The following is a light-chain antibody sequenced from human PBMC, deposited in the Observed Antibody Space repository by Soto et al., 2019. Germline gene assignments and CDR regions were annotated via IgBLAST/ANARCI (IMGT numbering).Light chain of an antibody. CDR1: QSVGSY. J-gene: IGKJ5*01. Sequence: EVLLTQSPATLSLSPGERATLSCRASQSVGSYLAWYQQKPGQAPRLLIYDASKRATDIPTRFSGSGSGTDFTLTINSLEPDDFAVYYCQQRNNWPRITFGQGTRLEIK. CDR2: DAS. V-gene: IGKV3-11*01. CDR3: QQRNNWPRIT.